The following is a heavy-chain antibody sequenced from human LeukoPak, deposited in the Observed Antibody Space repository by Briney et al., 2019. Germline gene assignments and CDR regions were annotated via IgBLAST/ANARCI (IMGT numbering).Heavy chain of an antibody. CDR2: IYYSGST. J-gene: IGHJ3*02. D-gene: IGHD1-26*01. CDR3: ARICGYSGSYYSIPKAHDAFDI. V-gene: IGHV4-59*12. Sequence: SETLSLTCTVSGGSISSYYWSWIRQPPGKGLEWIGYIYYSGSTNYNPSLKSRVTISVDTSKNQFSLKLSSVTAADTAVYYCARICGYSGSYYSIPKAHDAFDIWGQGTMVTVSS. CDR1: GGSISSYY.